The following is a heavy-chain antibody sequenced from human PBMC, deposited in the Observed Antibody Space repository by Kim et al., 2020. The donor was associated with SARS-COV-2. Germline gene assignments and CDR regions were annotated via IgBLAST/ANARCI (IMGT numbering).Heavy chain of an antibody. J-gene: IGHJ4*02. D-gene: IGHD2-2*01. Sequence: YDPSLKSRVTMSVDTSNNQFSLNLTSVTAADTAVYYCAREGGSSSTHLDYWGQGTLVTVSS. V-gene: IGHV4-4*07. CDR3: AREGGSSSTHLDY.